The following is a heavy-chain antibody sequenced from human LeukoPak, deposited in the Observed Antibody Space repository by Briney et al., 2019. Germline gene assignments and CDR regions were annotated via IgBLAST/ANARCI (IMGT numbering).Heavy chain of an antibody. CDR1: GGSFSGYY. V-gene: IGHV4-34*01. CDR2: INHSGST. CDR3: ARTILELWLPGAFDY. Sequence: SETLSLTCAVYGGSFSGYYWSWIRQPPGKGLEWIGEINHSGSTNYNPSLKSRVTISVDTSKNQFSLKLSSVTAADTAVYYCARTILELWLPGAFDYWGQGTLVTVSS. J-gene: IGHJ4*02. D-gene: IGHD5-18*01.